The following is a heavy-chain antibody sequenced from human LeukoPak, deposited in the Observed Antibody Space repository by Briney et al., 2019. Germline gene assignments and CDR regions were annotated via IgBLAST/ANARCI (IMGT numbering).Heavy chain of an antibody. D-gene: IGHD1-26*01. CDR3: AREGEWELHNWFDP. CDR2: INPNSGGT. Sequence: ASVKVSCKASGYTFTGYYMHWVRQAPGQGLEWMGWINPNSGGTNYAQKFQGRVTMTRDTSISTAYMELSRLRSDDAAVYYCAREGEWELHNWFDPWGQGTLVTVSS. CDR1: GYTFTGYY. V-gene: IGHV1-2*02. J-gene: IGHJ5*02.